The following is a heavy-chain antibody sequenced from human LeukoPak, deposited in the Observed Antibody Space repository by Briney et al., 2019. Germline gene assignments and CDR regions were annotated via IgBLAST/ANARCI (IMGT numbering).Heavy chain of an antibody. J-gene: IGHJ4*02. CDR1: GFTFNTYS. CDR3: ARAMIVVSNQFDY. V-gene: IGHV3-21*01. CDR2: ISRTSESI. Sequence: GGSLRLSCAASGFTFNTYSMSWVRQAPGKGLEWVSIISRTSESIFYADSVKGRFTISRDNAKNTLYLQMNSLRAEDTAVYYCARAMIVVSNQFDYWGQGTLVTVSS. D-gene: IGHD3-22*01.